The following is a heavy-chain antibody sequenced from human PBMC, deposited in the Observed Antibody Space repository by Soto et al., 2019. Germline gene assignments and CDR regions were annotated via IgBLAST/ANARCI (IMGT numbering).Heavy chain of an antibody. Sequence: GGSLRLSCAASGFTYSDYFMNWIRQAPGKGLEWLAYIGRSGSPIYYADSVKGRFTISRDNTKNSLYLQLNSLRAEDTAIYFCAREENTASRGFFDYCGPGALVTVS. CDR3: AREENTASRGFFDY. CDR1: GFTYSDYF. J-gene: IGHJ4*02. D-gene: IGHD3-10*01. CDR2: IGRSGSPI. V-gene: IGHV3-11*01.